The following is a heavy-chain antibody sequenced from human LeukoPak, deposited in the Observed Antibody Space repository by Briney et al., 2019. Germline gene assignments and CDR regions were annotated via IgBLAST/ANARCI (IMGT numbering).Heavy chain of an antibody. CDR1: GYTFTRYG. V-gene: IGHV1-18*01. CDR2: ISAYNGNI. D-gene: IGHD5-12*01. J-gene: IGHJ4*02. CDR3: ARGYSDYDLDY. Sequence: ASVKVSCKASGYTFTRYGITWVRQAPGQGLEWMGWISAYNGNIKNAQKVQGRVTMTTDTSTSTAYMKLRSLRSDDTAVYYCARGYSDYDLDYWGQGTLVTVSS.